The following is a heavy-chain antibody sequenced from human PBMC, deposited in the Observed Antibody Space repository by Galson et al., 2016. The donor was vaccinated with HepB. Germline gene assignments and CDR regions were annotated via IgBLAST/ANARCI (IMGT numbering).Heavy chain of an antibody. CDR1: GFTVSSHY. Sequence: SLRLSCAASGFTVSSHYMGWVRQAPGKGLEWVSIIYPGGETHYADSVKGRFTISRNNAKNTLYLHMNSLRVEDTAVYYCTRGLYGSCDYWGQGTLVTVSS. CDR3: TRGLYGSCDY. CDR2: IYPGGET. D-gene: IGHD1-26*01. V-gene: IGHV3-53*01. J-gene: IGHJ4*02.